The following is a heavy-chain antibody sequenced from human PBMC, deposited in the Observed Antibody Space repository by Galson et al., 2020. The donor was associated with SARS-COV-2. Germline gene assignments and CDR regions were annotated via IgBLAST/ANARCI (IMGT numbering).Heavy chain of an antibody. J-gene: IGHJ3*02. CDR1: GGSINNNNFY. D-gene: IGHD3-22*01. V-gene: IGHV4-39*01. CDR3: ARDSSGNYYSAFDI. Sequence: SETLSLTCTVSGGSINNNNFYWGWICQPPGKGLEWIGSIFYSGSTYYNPSLKSRVSMFVDTSKHQFSLRLNSVTAADTAVYDCARDSSGNYYSAFDIWGQGTVVSVSS. CDR2: IFYSGST.